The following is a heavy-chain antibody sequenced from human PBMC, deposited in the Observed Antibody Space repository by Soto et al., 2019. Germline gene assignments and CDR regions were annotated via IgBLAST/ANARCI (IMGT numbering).Heavy chain of an antibody. CDR3: ARLVGGIWFGEINMDV. CDR1: GGSISSYY. V-gene: IGHV4-59*08. J-gene: IGHJ6*03. Sequence: QVQLQESGPGLVKPSETLSPTCTVSGGSISSYYWSWIRQPPGKGLEWIGYIYYSGSTNYNPSLKSRVTISVDTSKNQFSLKLSSVTAADTAVYYCARLVGGIWFGEINMDVWGKGTTVTVSS. CDR2: IYYSGST. D-gene: IGHD3-10*01.